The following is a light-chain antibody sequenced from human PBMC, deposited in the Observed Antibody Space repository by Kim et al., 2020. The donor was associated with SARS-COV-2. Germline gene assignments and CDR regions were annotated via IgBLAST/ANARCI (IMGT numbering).Light chain of an antibody. Sequence: TINCKSSQSVLYSSNNKNYLAWYQQKPGQPPKLLIYWASTRESGVPDRFSGSGSGTDFTLTISRLQAEDVAVYYCQQYYSTRPITFGQGTRLEIQ. CDR2: WAS. V-gene: IGKV4-1*01. J-gene: IGKJ5*01. CDR3: QQYYSTRPIT. CDR1: QSVLYSSNNKNY.